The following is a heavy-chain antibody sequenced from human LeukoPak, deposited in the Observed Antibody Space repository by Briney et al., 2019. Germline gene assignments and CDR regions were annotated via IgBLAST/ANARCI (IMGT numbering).Heavy chain of an antibody. CDR3: AGGYYYAPYDY. CDR1: GFIFSSYA. Sequence: GGSLRLSCAASGFIFSSYAMHWFRQAPGKGLEWVAVISYDGSNKYYADSVKGRFTISRDNSKNTLYLQMNSLRAEDTAVYYCAGGYYYAPYDYWGQGTLVTVSS. CDR2: ISYDGSNK. J-gene: IGHJ4*02. D-gene: IGHD3-22*01. V-gene: IGHV3-30-3*01.